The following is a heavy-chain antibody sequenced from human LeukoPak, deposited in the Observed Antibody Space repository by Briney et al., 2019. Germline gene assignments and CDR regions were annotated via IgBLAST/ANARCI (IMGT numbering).Heavy chain of an antibody. J-gene: IGHJ4*02. CDR1: GFTFSSYD. Sequence: PGGSLRLSCVASGFTFSSYDMNWVRPAPGKGLEWVSSVGTSGSGTYYADSVKGRFTISRDNSKNTLSLHMNSLRAEDTAVYYCATSRFLWGQGTLVTVSS. CDR3: ATSRFL. D-gene: IGHD2/OR15-2a*01. CDR2: VGTSGSGT. V-gene: IGHV3-23*01.